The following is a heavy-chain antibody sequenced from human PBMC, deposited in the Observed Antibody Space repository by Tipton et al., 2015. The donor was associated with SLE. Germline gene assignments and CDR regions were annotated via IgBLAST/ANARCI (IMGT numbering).Heavy chain of an antibody. J-gene: IGHJ4*02. Sequence: TLSLTCTVSGVSINSHYWSWIRQPRGKGLEWIGYIYYTGSTNYNPSLKSRVTISLDTSKKQFSLNLRFVTAADTAVYYCANTEYVFFNGDFWGQGKPVTVSS. CDR1: GVSINSHY. CDR3: ANTEYVFFNGDF. CDR2: IYYTGST. V-gene: IGHV4-59*11. D-gene: IGHD2/OR15-2a*01.